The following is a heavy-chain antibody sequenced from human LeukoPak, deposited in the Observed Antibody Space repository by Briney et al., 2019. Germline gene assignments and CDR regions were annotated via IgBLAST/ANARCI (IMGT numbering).Heavy chain of an antibody. D-gene: IGHD2-15*01. CDR3: TIQCSGSSCRLPDV. V-gene: IGHV3-74*01. J-gene: IGHJ6*02. Sequence: PGGSLRLSCAASGFTFSSYWMHWVRQAPGKGLVWVSRINSDGSSTSYADSVKGRFTISRDDSKNTLYVQMNSLRVEDTAIYYCTIQCSGSSCRLPDVWGQGTTVTVSS. CDR1: GFTFSSYW. CDR2: INSDGSST.